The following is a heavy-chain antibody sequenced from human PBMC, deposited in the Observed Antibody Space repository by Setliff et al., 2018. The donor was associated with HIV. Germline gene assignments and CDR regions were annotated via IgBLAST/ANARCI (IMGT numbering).Heavy chain of an antibody. CDR3: ARDRRGYYYGSGSCYMDV. CDR2: IDYSGST. J-gene: IGHJ6*03. V-gene: IGHV4-59*12. Sequence: SETLSLTCTVSGGSISEYYWSWIRQPPGKGLEWIGYIDYSGSTNYNASLKSRVTISGDTSKNQFSLQLSSVTAADTAVYYCARDRRGYYYGSGSCYMDVWGTGTTVTVSS. CDR1: GGSISEYY. D-gene: IGHD3-10*01.